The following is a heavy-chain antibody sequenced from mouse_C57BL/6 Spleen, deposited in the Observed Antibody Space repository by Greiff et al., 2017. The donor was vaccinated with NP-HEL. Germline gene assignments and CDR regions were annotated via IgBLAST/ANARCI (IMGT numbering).Heavy chain of an antibody. J-gene: IGHJ2*01. CDR3: AREEDYGSSYYFDY. D-gene: IGHD1-1*01. CDR2: ISYDGSN. Sequence: ESGPGLVKPSQSLSLTCSVTGYSITSGYYWNWIRQFPGNKLEWMGYISYDGSNNYNPSLKNRISITRDTSKNQFFLKLNSVTTEDTATYYCAREEDYGSSYYFDYWGQGTTLTVSS. CDR1: GYSITSGYY. V-gene: IGHV3-6*01.